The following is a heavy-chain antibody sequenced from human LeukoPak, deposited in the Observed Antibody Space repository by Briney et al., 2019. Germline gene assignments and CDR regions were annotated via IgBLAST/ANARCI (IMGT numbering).Heavy chain of an antibody. CDR2: IKQDGSEK. J-gene: IGHJ4*02. D-gene: IGHD5-18*01. Sequence: SGGSLRLSCAASGFTFSSYWMSWVRQAPGKGLEWVANIKQDGSEKYYVDSVKGRFTISRDNAKNSLYLQMNSLRAEDTAVYYCARDLSGTAMALFDYWGQGTLVTVSS. V-gene: IGHV3-7*01. CDR1: GFTFSSYW. CDR3: ARDLSGTAMALFDY.